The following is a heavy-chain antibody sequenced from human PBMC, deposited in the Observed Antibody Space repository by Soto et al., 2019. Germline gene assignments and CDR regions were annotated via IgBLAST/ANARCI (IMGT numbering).Heavy chain of an antibody. CDR2: IYPDDSDT. J-gene: IGHJ5*02. D-gene: IGHD3-3*01. V-gene: IGHV5-51*01. Sequence: ESLKIPCKSPGYSCTNYWLGWVRQIPGKGLEWMGMIYPDDSDTKYSPSFQGQVTFSADKSINTAYLQWSSLKASDTAIYYCARLEWLSLAAWFDPWGQGTLVTVSS. CDR3: ARLEWLSLAAWFDP. CDR1: GYSCTNYW.